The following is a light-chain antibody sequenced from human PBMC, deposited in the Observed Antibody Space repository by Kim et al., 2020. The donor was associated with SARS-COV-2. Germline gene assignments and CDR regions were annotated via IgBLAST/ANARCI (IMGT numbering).Light chain of an antibody. CDR1: QSVNTK. J-gene: IGKJ2*01. CDR3: QQYDVGTPYT. CDR2: GAS. Sequence: EIVMTQSPATLSVSPGERVALSCRASQSVNTKLTWYQQKPGQAPRLPIFGASTRAVSTPARFSGSGSGADFTLTISSLQPEDFAVYYCQQYDVGTPYTLCQGTKLEL. V-gene: IGKV3-15*01.